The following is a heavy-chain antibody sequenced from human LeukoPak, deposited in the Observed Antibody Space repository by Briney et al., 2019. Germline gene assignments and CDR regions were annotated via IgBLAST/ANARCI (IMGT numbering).Heavy chain of an antibody. J-gene: IGHJ3*02. Sequence: GGSLRLSCAASGFTFSGSAMSWVRQAPGKGLEWVSVISVGGLSTFYADSVKGRFTISRDNSKNTLYLRMNSLRAEDTAVYYCARGGSYLSAFDIWGQGTMVTVSS. CDR2: ISVGGLST. D-gene: IGHD1-26*01. CDR1: GFTFSGSA. V-gene: IGHV3-23*01. CDR3: ARGGSYLSAFDI.